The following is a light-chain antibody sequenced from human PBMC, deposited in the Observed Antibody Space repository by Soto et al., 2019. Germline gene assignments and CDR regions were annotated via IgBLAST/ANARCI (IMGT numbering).Light chain of an antibody. CDR3: QQYGSLSWT. CDR1: QSVSSN. CDR2: GAS. Sequence: DIVMTQSPATLSVSPGERSTLSCRASQSVSSNLAWYQQKPGQAPRIIIFGASGRATGIPDRFSGSGSGTDFTLTTSRLEPEDFAVYYCQQYGSLSWTFGQGTQVE. V-gene: IGKV3-20*01. J-gene: IGKJ1*01.